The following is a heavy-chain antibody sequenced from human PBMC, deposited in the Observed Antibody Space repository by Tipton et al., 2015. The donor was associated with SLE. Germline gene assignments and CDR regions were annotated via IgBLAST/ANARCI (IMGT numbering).Heavy chain of an antibody. CDR2: IYTSGGT. CDR3: AIERVRPWGLFDY. D-gene: IGHD7-27*01. J-gene: IGHJ4*02. CDR1: GDSISSYY. V-gene: IGHV4-4*07. Sequence: LRLSCTVSGDSISSYYWSWIRQPAGKGLEWIGRIYTSGGTNYNPSLKSRVTMSVDTSKNQFSLKLSSVTAADTAVYYCAIERVRPWGLFDYWGQGTLVTVSS.